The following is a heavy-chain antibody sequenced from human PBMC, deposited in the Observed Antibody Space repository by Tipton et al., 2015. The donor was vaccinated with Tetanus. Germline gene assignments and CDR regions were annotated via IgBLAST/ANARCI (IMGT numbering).Heavy chain of an antibody. CDR3: ARDIEGSYYPRGAVES. CDR2: IYYSGST. V-gene: IGHV4-59*01. Sequence: TLSLTCTVSGGSISSYYWSWIRQPPGKGLEWIGYIYYSGSTNYNPSLKSRVTISVDTSKNQFSLKLSSVTAADTAVYYCARDIEGSYYPRGAVESGGQGTMVTVSS. CDR1: GGSISSYY. D-gene: IGHD1-26*01. J-gene: IGHJ3*02.